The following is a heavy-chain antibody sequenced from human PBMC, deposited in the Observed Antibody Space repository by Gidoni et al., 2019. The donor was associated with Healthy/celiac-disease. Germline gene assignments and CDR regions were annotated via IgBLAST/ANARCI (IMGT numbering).Heavy chain of an antibody. D-gene: IGHD6-19*01. J-gene: IGHJ5*02. CDR2: FIPILGIA. V-gene: IGHV1-69*04. CDR1: GGTFSSYA. CDR3: ARAKQWLVRGNWFDP. Sequence: QVHLVQSGAEVKKPGSSVKVSCKASGGTFSSYAISWVRQAPGQGLEWMGRFIPILGIANYAQKFQGRVTITADKSTSTAYMELSSLRSEDTAVYYCARAKQWLVRGNWFDPWGQGTLVTVSS.